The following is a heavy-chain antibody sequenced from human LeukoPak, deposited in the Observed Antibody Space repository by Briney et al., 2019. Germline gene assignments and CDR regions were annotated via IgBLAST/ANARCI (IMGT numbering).Heavy chain of an antibody. CDR1: GFTVSSNY. CDR2: INWNGGST. CDR3: ARDLHNGLDY. V-gene: IGHV3-20*04. Sequence: GGSLRLSCAASGFTVSSNYMSWVRQAPGKGLEWVSGINWNGGSTGYADSVRGRFTISRDNAKNSLYLQMNSLRAEDTALYYCARDLHNGLDYWGQGTLVTVSS. D-gene: IGHD2-8*01. J-gene: IGHJ4*02.